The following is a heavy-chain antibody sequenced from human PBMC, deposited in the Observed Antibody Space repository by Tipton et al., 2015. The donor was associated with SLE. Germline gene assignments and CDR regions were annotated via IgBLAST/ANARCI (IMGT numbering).Heavy chain of an antibody. D-gene: IGHD6-19*01. J-gene: IGHJ4*02. CDR2: SNPNNGNT. V-gene: IGHV1-18*01. CDR3: AIAVAGTLFFDY. Sequence: WSNPNNGNTDYAQKLQGRVTMTTDTSTSTAYMELRSLRSEDTAVYYCAIAVAGTLFFDYWGQGALVTVSS.